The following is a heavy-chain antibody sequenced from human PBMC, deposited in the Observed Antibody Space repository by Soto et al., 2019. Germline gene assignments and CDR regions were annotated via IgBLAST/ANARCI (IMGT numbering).Heavy chain of an antibody. Sequence: EVQLVESGGGLVQPGRSLRLSCAASGFTFDDYAMHWVRQAPGKGLEWVSGISWNSGSIGYADSVKGRFTISRDNAKNSLYLQMNSLRAEDTALYYCAKDTYYYDSSGYYDYWGQGTLVTVSS. V-gene: IGHV3-9*01. D-gene: IGHD3-22*01. J-gene: IGHJ4*02. CDR3: AKDTYYYDSSGYYDY. CDR2: ISWNSGSI. CDR1: GFTFDDYA.